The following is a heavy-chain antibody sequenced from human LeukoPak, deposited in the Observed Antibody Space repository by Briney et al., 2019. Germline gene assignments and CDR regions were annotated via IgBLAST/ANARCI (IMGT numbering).Heavy chain of an antibody. D-gene: IGHD1-1*01. CDR2: FDPEDGET. V-gene: IGHV1-24*01. Sequence: ASVKVSCKVSGYTLTELSMHWVRQAPGKGLEWMGGFDPEDGETIYAQKFQGRVTMTEDTSTDTAYMELSSLRSEDTAVYYCARGAQLERRPWFDPWGQGTLVTVSS. J-gene: IGHJ5*02. CDR1: GYTLTELS. CDR3: ARGAQLERRPWFDP.